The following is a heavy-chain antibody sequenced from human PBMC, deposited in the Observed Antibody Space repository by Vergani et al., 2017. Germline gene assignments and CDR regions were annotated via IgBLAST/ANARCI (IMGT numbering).Heavy chain of an antibody. CDR1: GFTFSSYS. J-gene: IGHJ6*02. CDR3: ARDMDYYDSSGYLWGMDV. V-gene: IGHV3-21*01. D-gene: IGHD3-22*01. Sequence: EVQLVESGGGLVKPGGSLRLSCAASGFTFSSYSMNWVRQAPGKGLEWVSSISSSSSYIYYADSVKGRFTISRDNAKNSLYLQMNSLRAEDTAVYYCARDMDYYDSSGYLWGMDVWGQGP. CDR2: ISSSSSYI.